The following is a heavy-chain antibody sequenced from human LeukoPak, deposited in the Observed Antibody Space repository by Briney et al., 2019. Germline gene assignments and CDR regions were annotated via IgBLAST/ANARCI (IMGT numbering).Heavy chain of an antibody. Sequence: GGSLRLSCEASGFSMSVYWMSWVRQAPGKGLEWVGNIKQDGSERNYVDSVKGRFTISRDNAKKSLYLQMNSLRAEDTAVYFCAKEGSGDWFFSGFDPWGQGTLVTVSS. D-gene: IGHD3-9*01. CDR2: IKQDGSER. CDR1: GFSMSVYW. V-gene: IGHV3-7*03. J-gene: IGHJ5*02. CDR3: AKEGSGDWFFSGFDP.